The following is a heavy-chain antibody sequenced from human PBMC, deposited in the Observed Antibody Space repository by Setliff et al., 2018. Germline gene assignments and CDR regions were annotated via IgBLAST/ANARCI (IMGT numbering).Heavy chain of an antibody. CDR2: IDHSGGT. CDR3: RLAHCSSPSCEEALDY. J-gene: IGHJ4*02. V-gene: IGHV4-59*12. D-gene: IGHD2-2*01. Sequence: SETLSLTCTVSGGSLSSFYWSWIRQSPGRGLDWIGYIDHSGGTSYNPSFESRVAISADRSNHQVFLKLTSVTAADSAVYYFRLAHCSSPSCEEALDYWGQGTLVTVSS. CDR1: GGSLSSFY.